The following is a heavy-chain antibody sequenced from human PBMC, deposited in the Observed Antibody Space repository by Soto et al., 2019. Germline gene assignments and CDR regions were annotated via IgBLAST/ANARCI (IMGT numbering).Heavy chain of an antibody. D-gene: IGHD6-13*01. J-gene: IGHJ4*02. CDR2: INYSGRT. V-gene: IGHV4-59*01. CDR3: ARYAGSSWFDY. Sequence: KPSETLSLTCTVSGGSIITYYWSLIRQPPGKGLEWIGYINYSGRTNYNPSLKSRVTMSLDTSKNQFSLKLRSVTAADTALFYCARYAGSSWFDYWGQGTLVTVS. CDR1: GGSIITYY.